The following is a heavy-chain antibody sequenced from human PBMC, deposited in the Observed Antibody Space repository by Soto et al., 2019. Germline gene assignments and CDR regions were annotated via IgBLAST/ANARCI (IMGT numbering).Heavy chain of an antibody. CDR1: GYPVTAYY. Sequence: QLHLVQSGAVVKKPGASVTVSCSASGYPVTAYYMHWVRQAPGRGLEWMGGINPATGAAKYTQTFQGRVPMTRDTSTSTVFMELSGLTSEDTAVFYRARGGGVGVAGSAAFDMWGQGTLVTVSS. J-gene: IGHJ3*02. CDR3: ARGGGVGVAGSAAFDM. CDR2: INPATGAA. D-gene: IGHD3-3*01. V-gene: IGHV1-2*02.